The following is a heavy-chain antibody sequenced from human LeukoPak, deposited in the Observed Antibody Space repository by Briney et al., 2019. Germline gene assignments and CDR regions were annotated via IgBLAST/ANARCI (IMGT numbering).Heavy chain of an antibody. V-gene: IGHV3-23*01. J-gene: IGHJ4*02. CDR3: AKDAPRGYNYGYFDY. D-gene: IGHD5-18*01. CDR2: ISGSGGDT. Sequence: GGSLSLLCGASGFTFSSCAMKWVREARGRALEWVSTISGSGGDTYYANPVKGRFTISRDNSKNTLYLQMNRLRVEDTAVYYCAKDAPRGYNYGYFDYWGQETLLTVSS. CDR1: GFTFSSCA.